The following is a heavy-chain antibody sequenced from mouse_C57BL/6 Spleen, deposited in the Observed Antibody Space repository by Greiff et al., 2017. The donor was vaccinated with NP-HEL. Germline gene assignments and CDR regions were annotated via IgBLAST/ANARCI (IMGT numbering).Heavy chain of an antibody. J-gene: IGHJ3*01. CDR2: IDPETGGT. CDR3: TLGGNYFAWFAY. Sequence: QVQLQQSGAELVRPGASVTLSCKASGYTFTDYEMHWVKQTPVHGLEWIGAIDPETGGTAYNQKFKGKAILTADKSSSTAYMELRSLTSEDSAGYCGTLGGNYFAWFAYWGQGTLVTVSA. V-gene: IGHV1-15*01. CDR1: GYTFTDYE. D-gene: IGHD2-1*01.